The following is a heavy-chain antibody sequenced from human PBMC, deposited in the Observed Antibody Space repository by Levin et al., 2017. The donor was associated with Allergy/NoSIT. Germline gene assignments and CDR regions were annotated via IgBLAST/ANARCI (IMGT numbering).Heavy chain of an antibody. CDR1: GFTFSSYS. D-gene: IGHD3-3*01. V-gene: IGHV3-48*01. CDR2: ISSSSSTI. J-gene: IGHJ6*02. CDR3: ARGGYDFWSGYQPMDG. Sequence: LSLTCAASGFTFSSYSMNWVRQAPGKGLEWVSYISSSSSTIYYADSVKGRFTISRDNAKNSLYLQMNSLRAEDTAVYYCARGGYDFWSGYQPMDGWGQGTTVTVSS.